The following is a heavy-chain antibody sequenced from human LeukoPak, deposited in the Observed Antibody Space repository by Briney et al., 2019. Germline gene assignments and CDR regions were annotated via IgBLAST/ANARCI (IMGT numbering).Heavy chain of an antibody. CDR1: GGTFSSYA. V-gene: IGHV1-69*13. CDR2: IIPIFGTA. Sequence: PPASVKVSCKASGGTFSSYAISWVRQAPGQGLEWMGGIIPIFGTANYAQKFQGRVTITADESTSTAYMELSSLRSEDTAVYYCAREEPYYDFWSPNNWFDPWGQGTLVTVSS. CDR3: AREEPYYDFWSPNNWFDP. J-gene: IGHJ5*02. D-gene: IGHD3-3*01.